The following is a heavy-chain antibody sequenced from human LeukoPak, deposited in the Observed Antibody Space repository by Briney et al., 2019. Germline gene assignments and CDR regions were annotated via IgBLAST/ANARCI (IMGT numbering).Heavy chain of an antibody. V-gene: IGHV3-21*01. CDR3: ARDLSGRLKYLDY. CDR1: GFTFSSYS. J-gene: IGHJ4*02. Sequence: PGGSLRLSCAASGFTFSSYSMNWVRQAPGKGLEWVSSISSSSSYIYYADSVKGRFTISRDNAKNSLYLQMNSLRAEDTAVYYCARDLSGRLKYLDYWGQGTLVTVSS. D-gene: IGHD6-19*01. CDR2: ISSSSSYI.